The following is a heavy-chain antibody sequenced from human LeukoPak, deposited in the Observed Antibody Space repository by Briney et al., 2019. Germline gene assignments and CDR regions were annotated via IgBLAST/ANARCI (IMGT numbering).Heavy chain of an antibody. CDR1: GFTFSSYE. D-gene: IGHD3-22*01. V-gene: IGHV3-48*03. Sequence: GGSLRLSCAASGFTFSSYEMNWVRQAPGKGLEWVSYISNFGSTIYYADSVKGRFTISRDNSKNTLYLQMNSLRAEDTAVYYCAKERLNPSRYFDYWGQGTLVTVSS. CDR2: ISNFGSTI. J-gene: IGHJ4*02. CDR3: AKERLNPSRYFDY.